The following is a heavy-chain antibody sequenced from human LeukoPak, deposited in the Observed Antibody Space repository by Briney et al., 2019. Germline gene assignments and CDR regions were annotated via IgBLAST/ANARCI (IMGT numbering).Heavy chain of an antibody. V-gene: IGHV1-2*02. CDR1: GYTFTGYY. J-gene: IGHJ4*02. CDR2: VNPVSGGT. Sequence: ASVKVSCKASGYTFTGYYMHWVRQAPGQGLEWMGWVNPVSGGTSYAQKFQGRVTMTRGTSISTAYMELCRLRSDDTAVYYCARGFWFGGVIDHFDYWGQGALVTVSS. D-gene: IGHD3-16*02. CDR3: ARGFWFGGVIDHFDY.